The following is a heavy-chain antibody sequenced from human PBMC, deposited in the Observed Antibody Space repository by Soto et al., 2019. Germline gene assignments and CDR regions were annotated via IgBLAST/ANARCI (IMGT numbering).Heavy chain of an antibody. CDR2: IYYSGST. J-gene: IGHJ4*02. V-gene: IGHV4-59*01. CDR1: GGSISSYY. CDR3: ASTDGSNFDY. Sequence: SETLSLTCTVSGGSISSYYWSWIRQPPGKGLEWIGYIYYSGSTNYNPSLKSRVTISVDTSKNQFSLKLSSVTAADTAVYYCASTDGSNFDYWGRGTLVTVSS. D-gene: IGHD4-17*01.